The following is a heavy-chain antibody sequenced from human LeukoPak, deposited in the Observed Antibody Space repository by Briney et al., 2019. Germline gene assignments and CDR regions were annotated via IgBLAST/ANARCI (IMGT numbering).Heavy chain of an antibody. J-gene: IGHJ4*02. D-gene: IGHD3-10*01. CDR2: LSDSGSRT. V-gene: IGHV3-23*01. CDR1: GFIFRNYA. CDR3: AKEDGSGSGSSTFDY. Sequence: GGSLRLSCAASGFIFRNYAMSWVRQAPGKGLVWVSALSDSGSRTHYADSVRGRFTISRDNSKNLLYLQMNSLRAEDTAIYYCAKEDGSGSGSSTFDYWGQGTLVTVSS.